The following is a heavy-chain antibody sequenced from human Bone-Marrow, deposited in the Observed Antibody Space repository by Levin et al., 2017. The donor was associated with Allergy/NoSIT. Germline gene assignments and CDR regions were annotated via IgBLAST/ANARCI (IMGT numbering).Heavy chain of an antibody. CDR1: GGSVSDNNW. Sequence: NPSETLSLTCAVSGGSVSDNNWWGWVRQPPGKGLEWIGEIYHSGSTQCNPSLKSRVTMSMNKPENQFYLILSSVTAADTAVYYCARPFNYYIDVWGKGTTVTVS. CDR3: ARPFNYYIDV. V-gene: IGHV4-4*02. CDR2: IYHSGST. J-gene: IGHJ6*03.